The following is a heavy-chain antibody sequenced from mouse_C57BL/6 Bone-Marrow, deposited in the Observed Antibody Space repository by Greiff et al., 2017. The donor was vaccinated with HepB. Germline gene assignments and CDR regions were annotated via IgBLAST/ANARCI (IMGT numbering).Heavy chain of an antibody. CDR1: GYTFTSYW. J-gene: IGHJ4*01. CDR3: AIPSDYYGSSYYAMDY. D-gene: IGHD1-1*01. Sequence: VQLQQPGAELVKPGASVKVSCKASGYTFTSYWMHWVKQRPGQGLEWIGRIHPSDSDTNYNQKFKGKATLTVDKSSSTAYMQLSSLTSEDSAVYYCAIPSDYYGSSYYAMDYWGQGTSVTVSS. CDR2: IHPSDSDT. V-gene: IGHV1-74*01.